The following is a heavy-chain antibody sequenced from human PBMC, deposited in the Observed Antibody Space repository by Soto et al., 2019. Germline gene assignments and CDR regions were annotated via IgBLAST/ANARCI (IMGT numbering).Heavy chain of an antibody. CDR1: GFTFTSSA. V-gene: IGHV1-58*01. CDR3: AAEGNNNQGQYSSSWYWTTNRHYYYYGMDV. CDR2: IVVGSGNT. D-gene: IGHD6-13*01. Sequence: SVKVSCKASGFTFTSSAVQWVRQARGQRLEWIGWIVVGSGNTNYAQKFQERVTITRDMSTSTAYMELSSLRSEDTAVYYCAAEGNNNQGQYSSSWYWTTNRHYYYYGMDVWGQGTTVTVSS. J-gene: IGHJ6*02.